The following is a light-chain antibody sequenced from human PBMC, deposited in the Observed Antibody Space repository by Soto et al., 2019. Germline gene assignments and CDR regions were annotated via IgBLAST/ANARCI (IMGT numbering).Light chain of an antibody. CDR2: ANS. CDR1: SASIGAGYD. CDR3: QSYDSSLYGYV. V-gene: IGLV1-40*01. J-gene: IGLJ1*01. Sequence: QSVLTQPPSVSGSPGQSVTIACAWSSASIGAGYDVHWYQQPPGAAPKLLIYANSNRPSGVPDRFSGSKSGTSASLAITGLQAEDEADYYCQSYDSSLYGYVFGSGTKVTVL.